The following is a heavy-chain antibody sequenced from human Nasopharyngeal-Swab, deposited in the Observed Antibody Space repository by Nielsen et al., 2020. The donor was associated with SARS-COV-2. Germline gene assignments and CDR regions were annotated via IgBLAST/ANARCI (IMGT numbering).Heavy chain of an antibody. J-gene: IGHJ6*02. Sequence: SLKISCAASGFTFSSYAMHWVRQAPGKGLEWVAVISYDGSKKYYADSVKGRFTISRDNSKNTLYLQMNSLRAEDTAVYYCARDQGSSWYTYYYYYGIDVWGQGTTVTVSS. D-gene: IGHD6-13*01. CDR1: GFTFSSYA. CDR2: ISYDGSKK. V-gene: IGHV3-30-3*01. CDR3: ARDQGSSWYTYYYYYGIDV.